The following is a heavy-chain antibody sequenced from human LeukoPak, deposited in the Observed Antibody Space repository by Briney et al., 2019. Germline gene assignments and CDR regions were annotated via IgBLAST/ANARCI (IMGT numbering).Heavy chain of an antibody. J-gene: IGHJ4*02. CDR3: ANVLHASGSHNPYFFDQ. V-gene: IGHV3-30*02. CDR2: IRYDGTNI. Sequence: GGSLRLSCVASGFIFSTYGMYWVRQAPGKGLEWVSFIRYDGTNIYYADSVKGRFTVSRDNSNNILYLQMNSLRAEDTAIYYCANVLHASGSHNPYFFDQWGQGTLVTVSS. CDR1: GFIFSTYG. D-gene: IGHD3-10*01.